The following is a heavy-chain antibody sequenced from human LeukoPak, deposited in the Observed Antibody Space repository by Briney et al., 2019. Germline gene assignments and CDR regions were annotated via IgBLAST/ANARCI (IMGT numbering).Heavy chain of an antibody. CDR1: EFTFTSQY. V-gene: IGHV1-46*01. J-gene: IGHJ6*03. Sequence: GASVKVSCKASEFTFTSQYMHWVRQAPGQGLEWMGIINPSGGSTSYAQKFQGRVTMTRDMSTSTVYMELSSLRSEDTAVYYCARGRFDPIVYYYYYMDVWGKGTTVTISS. CDR2: INPSGGST. D-gene: IGHD2-21*01. CDR3: ARGRFDPIVYYYYYMDV.